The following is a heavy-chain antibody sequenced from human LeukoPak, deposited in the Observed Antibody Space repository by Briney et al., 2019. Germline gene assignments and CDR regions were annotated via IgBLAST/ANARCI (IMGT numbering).Heavy chain of an antibody. V-gene: IGHV3-21*01. D-gene: IGHD6-13*01. J-gene: IGHJ5*02. Sequence: GGSLRLSCAASGLTFSSYSMNWVRQAPGKGLEWVSSISISSSYIYYADSVKGRFTISRDNAKNSLYLQMNSLRAEDTAVYYCAGSSSPNWFDPWGQGTLVTVSS. CDR1: GLTFSSYS. CDR2: ISISSSYI. CDR3: AGSSSPNWFDP.